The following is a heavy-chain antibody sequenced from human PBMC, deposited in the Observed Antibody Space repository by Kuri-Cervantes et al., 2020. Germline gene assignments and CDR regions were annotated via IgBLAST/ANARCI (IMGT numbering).Heavy chain of an antibody. Sequence: LSLTCAASGFTFSSYGMHWVRQAPGKGLEWVAVISYDGSNKYYADSVKGRFTISRDNSENTLYLQMNSLRAEDTAVYYCAKDRSMVRGVMVRGIDYWGQGTLVTVSS. V-gene: IGHV3-30*18. CDR2: ISYDGSNK. CDR1: GFTFSSYG. CDR3: AKDRSMVRGVMVRGIDY. D-gene: IGHD3-10*01. J-gene: IGHJ4*02.